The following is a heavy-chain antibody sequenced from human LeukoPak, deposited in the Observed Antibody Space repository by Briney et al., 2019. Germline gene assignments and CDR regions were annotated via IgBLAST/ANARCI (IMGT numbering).Heavy chain of an antibody. CDR1: GFTFSSYG. Sequence: PGGSLRLSCAASGFTFSSYGMHWVRQAPGKGLEWVAFIRYDGSNTYYADSVKGRFTISRDNSKNTLYLQMNSLRAEEMAVYYCASNRDGKFDYWGQGTQVTVSS. CDR3: ASNRDGKFDY. V-gene: IGHV3-30*02. CDR2: IRYDGSNT. D-gene: IGHD5-24*01. J-gene: IGHJ4*02.